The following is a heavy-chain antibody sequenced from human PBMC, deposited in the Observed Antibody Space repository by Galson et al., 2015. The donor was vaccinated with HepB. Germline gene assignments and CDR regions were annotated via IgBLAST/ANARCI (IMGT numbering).Heavy chain of an antibody. CDR2: ISSSSSTI. CDR3: ARDRDGYNTVGYYYYGMDV. CDR1: GFTFSSYS. D-gene: IGHD5-24*01. V-gene: IGHV3-48*01. J-gene: IGHJ6*02. Sequence: SLRLSCAASGFTFSSYSMNWVRQAPGKGLEWVSYISSSSSTIYYADSVKGRFTISRDNAKNSLYLQMNSLRAEDTAVYYCARDRDGYNTVGYYYYGMDVWGQGTTVTVSS.